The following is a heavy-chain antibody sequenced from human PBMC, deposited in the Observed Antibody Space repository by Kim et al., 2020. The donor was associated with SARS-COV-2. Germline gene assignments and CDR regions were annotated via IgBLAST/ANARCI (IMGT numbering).Heavy chain of an antibody. J-gene: IGHJ4*02. Sequence: GGSLRLSCAASGFSFSTYSMHWVRQAPGKGLEWVAPIWYDGSTKYYADSVKGRFTISRDNSKNALYLHMNSLRVEDTALYYCAAAWSKLWVFDSWGQGTVVTVFS. V-gene: IGHV3-33*01. CDR2: IWYDGSTK. CDR3: AAAWSKLWVFDS. D-gene: IGHD3-16*01. CDR1: GFSFSTYS.